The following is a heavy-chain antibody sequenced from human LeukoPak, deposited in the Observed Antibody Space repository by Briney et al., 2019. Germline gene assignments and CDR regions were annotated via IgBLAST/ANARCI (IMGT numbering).Heavy chain of an antibody. CDR3: ARQRVTTGALLNWFDP. CDR1: GGSISSSSYY. V-gene: IGHV4-39*01. J-gene: IGHJ5*02. D-gene: IGHD4-11*01. Sequence: PSETLSLTCTVSGGSISSSSYYWGWIRQPPGKGLEWIGSIYYSGSTYYNPSLKSRVTISVDTSKNQFSLKLSSVTAADTAVYYCARQRVTTGALLNWFDPWGQGTLVTVSS. CDR2: IYYSGST.